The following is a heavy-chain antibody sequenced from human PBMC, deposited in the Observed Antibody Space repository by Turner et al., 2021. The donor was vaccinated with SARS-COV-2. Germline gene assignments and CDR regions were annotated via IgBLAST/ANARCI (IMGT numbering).Heavy chain of an antibody. CDR3: AKADTAMAWYNWFDP. D-gene: IGHD5-18*01. Sequence: EVQLLESGGGLVQHGGSLRLACAASGFTFSSYAMSWVRQAPGKGLEWVSAISGSGGSTYYADSVKGRFTISRDNSKNTLYLQMNSLRAEDTAVYYCAKADTAMAWYNWFDPWGQGTLVTVSS. CDR1: GFTFSSYA. J-gene: IGHJ5*02. V-gene: IGHV3-23*01. CDR2: ISGSGGST.